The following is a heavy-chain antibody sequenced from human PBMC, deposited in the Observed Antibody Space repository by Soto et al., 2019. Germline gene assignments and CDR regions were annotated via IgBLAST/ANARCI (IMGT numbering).Heavy chain of an antibody. J-gene: IGHJ5*02. CDR3: ARTAAAGAWFDP. D-gene: IGHD6-13*01. V-gene: IGHV4-39*01. CDR2: IYYSGST. Sequence: SETLSLTCTVSGGSISSSSYYWGWIRQPPGKGLEWIGSIYYSGSTYYNPSLKSRVTISVDTSKNQFSLKLSSVTAADTAVYYCARTAAAGAWFDPWGQGTLVTVS. CDR1: GGSISSSSYY.